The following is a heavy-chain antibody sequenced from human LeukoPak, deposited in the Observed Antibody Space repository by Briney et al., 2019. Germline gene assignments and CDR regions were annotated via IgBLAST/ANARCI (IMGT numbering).Heavy chain of an antibody. CDR2: IHHSGGT. D-gene: IGHD3-22*01. J-gene: IGHJ4*02. V-gene: IGHV4-59*01. Sequence: KPSETLSLTYTVSGDSIRNKYWSWLRQRPGKGLEWFGFIHHSGGTNYNPSFKSRFTISVDTSKNQFSLKLTSVTAADTAVYYCARTDDYYDRSGFFLYFFDHWGPGTPVTVSP. CDR1: GDSIRNKY. CDR3: ARTDDYYDRSGFFLYFFDH.